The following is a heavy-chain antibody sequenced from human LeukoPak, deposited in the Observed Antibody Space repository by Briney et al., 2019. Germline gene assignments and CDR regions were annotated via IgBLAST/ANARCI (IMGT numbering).Heavy chain of an antibody. Sequence: GGSLRLSCAAPGFXFVNYGMHWVRQAPGKGLEWVAVISYDATNKYYADSVKGRFTISRDNSKNTLYLQMNSLKTDDTAVYYCANYGDYQYFDYWGQGTPVTVSS. V-gene: IGHV3-30*18. J-gene: IGHJ4*02. CDR2: ISYDATNK. D-gene: IGHD4-17*01. CDR3: ANYGDYQYFDY. CDR1: GFXFVNYG.